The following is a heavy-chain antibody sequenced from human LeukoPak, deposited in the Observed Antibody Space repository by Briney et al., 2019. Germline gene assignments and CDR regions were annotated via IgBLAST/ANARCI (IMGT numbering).Heavy chain of an antibody. Sequence: PGRSLRLSCAASGFTFSSYGMHWVRQAPGKGLEWVAVIWYDGSNKYYADSVKGRFTISRDNSKNALYLQMNSLRAEDTAVYYCATGDYAPGYWGQGTLVTVSS. CDR2: IWYDGSNK. V-gene: IGHV3-33*01. J-gene: IGHJ4*02. CDR1: GFTFSSYG. D-gene: IGHD4-17*01. CDR3: ATGDYAPGY.